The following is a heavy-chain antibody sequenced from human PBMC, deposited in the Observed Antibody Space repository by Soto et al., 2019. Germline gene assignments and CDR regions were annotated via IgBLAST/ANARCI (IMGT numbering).Heavy chain of an antibody. V-gene: IGHV3-30*09. CDR2: ISYDGSNK. CDR3: ARGPSSLTSFDY. D-gene: IGHD2-2*01. CDR1: GFTFSSYA. J-gene: IGHJ4*02. Sequence: GGSLRLSCAASGFTFSSYAMHWVRQAPGKGREWVAGISYDGSNKYYADSVKGRFAISRDNSKKTLYLQMNSLRAEDTAVFYCARGPSSLTSFDYWGQGTLVTVYS.